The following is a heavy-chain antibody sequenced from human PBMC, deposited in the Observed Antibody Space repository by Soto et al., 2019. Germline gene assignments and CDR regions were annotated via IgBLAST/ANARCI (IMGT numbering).Heavy chain of an antibody. Sequence: QVQLVQSGAEVKKPGSSVKVSCKASGGTFSSYTISWVRQAPGQGLEWMGRIIPILGIANYAQKFQGRVKITADKSTSTAYMELSSLRSEDTAVYYCARSVAARTDKYNWYFDLWGRGTLVTVSS. J-gene: IGHJ2*01. CDR2: IIPILGIA. CDR1: GGTFSSYT. D-gene: IGHD6-6*01. CDR3: ARSVAARTDKYNWYFDL. V-gene: IGHV1-69*02.